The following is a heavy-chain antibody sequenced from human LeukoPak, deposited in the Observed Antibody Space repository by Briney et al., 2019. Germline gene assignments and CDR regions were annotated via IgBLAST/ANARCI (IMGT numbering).Heavy chain of an antibody. CDR1: GFTFSSYG. J-gene: IGHJ6*03. D-gene: IGHD2/OR15-2a*01. CDR2: ISGSGDKT. CDR3: ARGPFYNYYYYMDV. Sequence: GGSLRLSCAASGFTFSSYGMSWVRQAPGKGLEWVSTISGSGDKTYYADSVKGRFTISRDNAKNSLYLQMNSLRAEDTALYYCARGPFYNYYYYMDVWGKGTTVTVSS. V-gene: IGHV3-23*01.